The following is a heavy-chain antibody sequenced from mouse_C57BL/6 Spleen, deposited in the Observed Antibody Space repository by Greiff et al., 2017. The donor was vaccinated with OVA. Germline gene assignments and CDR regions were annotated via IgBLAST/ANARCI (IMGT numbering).Heavy chain of an antibody. V-gene: IGHV1-64*01. D-gene: IGHD2-4*01. J-gene: IGHJ2*01. CDR2: IHPNSGST. CDR3: ARDDYDEDYFDY. Sequence: QVQLQQPGAELVKPGASVKLSCKASGYTFTSYWMHWVKQRPGQGLEWIGMIHPNSGSTNYNEKFKSKATLTVDKSSSTAYMQLSSLTSEDSAVYYCARDDYDEDYFDYWGQGTTLTVSS. CDR1: GYTFTSYW.